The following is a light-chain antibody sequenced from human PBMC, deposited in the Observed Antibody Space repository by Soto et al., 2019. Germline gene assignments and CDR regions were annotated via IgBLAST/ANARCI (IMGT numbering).Light chain of an antibody. J-gene: IGKJ1*01. CDR2: NAS. CDR1: QSISSW. Sequence: DIQMTQSPSTLSASVGDRVTIPCRASQSISSWLAWYQQKPGQAPKLLIYNASSLESGVPSRFSGSGSGTDFTLTISSLQPDDFATYYCQQYNSYPCTFGQGTKVEIK. V-gene: IGKV1-5*03. CDR3: QQYNSYPCT.